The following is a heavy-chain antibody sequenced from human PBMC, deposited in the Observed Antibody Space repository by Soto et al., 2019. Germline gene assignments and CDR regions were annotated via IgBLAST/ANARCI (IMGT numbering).Heavy chain of an antibody. CDR2: IVVGSAYT. V-gene: IGHV1-58*01. CDR3: ARVGNYYDSSGYSELPI. J-gene: IGHJ3*02. D-gene: IGHD3-22*01. CDR1: GFTFTSSA. Sequence: ASVKVSCKTSGFTFTSSAVQWVRQARGQRLEWIGWIVVGSAYTNYAEKFQDRVTITRDMSTSTAYMELSSLRSEDTAVYYCARVGNYYDSSGYSELPIWGQGTMVTVSS.